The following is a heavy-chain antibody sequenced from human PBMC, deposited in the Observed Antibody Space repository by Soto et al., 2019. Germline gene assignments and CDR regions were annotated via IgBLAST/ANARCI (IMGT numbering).Heavy chain of an antibody. J-gene: IGHJ3*02. Sequence: QVQLQQWGAGLLKPSETLSLTCAVYGGSFSGYYWSWIRQPPGKGLEWIGEINHSGSTNYNPSLKSRVTISVDTSKNQFSLKLSSVTAADTAVYYCARGGEWLRLKGAFDIWGQGTMVTVSS. CDR3: ARGGEWLRLKGAFDI. CDR2: INHSGST. CDR1: GGSFSGYY. V-gene: IGHV4-34*01. D-gene: IGHD5-12*01.